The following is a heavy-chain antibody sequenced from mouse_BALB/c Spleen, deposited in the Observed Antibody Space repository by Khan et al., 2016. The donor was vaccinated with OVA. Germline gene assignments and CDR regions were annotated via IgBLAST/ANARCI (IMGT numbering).Heavy chain of an antibody. CDR3: ARAYYRYDGYYAMDY. CDR1: GFSLSRYN. V-gene: IGHV2-6-4*01. Sequence: VQLQESGPGLVVPSQSLSITCTVSGFSLSRYNIHWVRQPPGKGLEWLGMIWGGGGTDYNSTLTSRLNISKDNSKSQVFLKMNSLQTDDTAMYYCARAYYRYDGYYAMDYWGQGTSVTVSS. D-gene: IGHD2-14*01. CDR2: IWGGGGT. J-gene: IGHJ4*01.